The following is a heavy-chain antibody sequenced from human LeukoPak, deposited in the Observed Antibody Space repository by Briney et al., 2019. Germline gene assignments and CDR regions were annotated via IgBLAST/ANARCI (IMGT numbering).Heavy chain of an antibody. Sequence: GESLKISCKGSGYSFTSYWIGWVRQMPGKGLEWMGIIYPGDSDTRYSPSFQGQVTISADKSISTAYLQWSSLKASDTAMYYCARHRQAVYGTDAFDIWGQGTMVTVSS. CDR3: ARHRQAVYGTDAFDI. V-gene: IGHV5-51*01. D-gene: IGHD2/OR15-2a*01. J-gene: IGHJ3*02. CDR2: IYPGDSDT. CDR1: GYSFTSYW.